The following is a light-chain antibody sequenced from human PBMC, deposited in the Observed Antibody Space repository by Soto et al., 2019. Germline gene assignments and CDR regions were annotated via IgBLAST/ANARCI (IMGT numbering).Light chain of an antibody. CDR3: NSYTSKSTGV. Sequence: QSALTQPASVSGSPGQSITISCTVTSSDVGGYNYVSWYQQHPGKAPKLIIYEVSNRPAGVSNRCSGSKSGNTASQTISGLQAEDEADYYCNSYTSKSTGVFGTGTKVTVL. J-gene: IGLJ1*01. CDR1: SSDVGGYNY. V-gene: IGLV2-14*01. CDR2: EVS.